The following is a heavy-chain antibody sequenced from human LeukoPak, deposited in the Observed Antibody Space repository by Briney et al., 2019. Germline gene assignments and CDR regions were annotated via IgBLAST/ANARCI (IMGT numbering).Heavy chain of an antibody. CDR1: GFTFSNYA. CDR3: ARGSRDGYNYFDY. CDR2: ISSNGGST. V-gene: IGHV3-64*01. Sequence: PGGSLRLSCAASGFTFSNYAMSRVRQAPGKGLEYVSAISSNGGSTYYANSVKGRFTISRDNSKNTPYLQMGSLRAEDMAVYYCARGSRDGYNYFDYWGQGTLVTVSS. D-gene: IGHD5-24*01. J-gene: IGHJ4*02.